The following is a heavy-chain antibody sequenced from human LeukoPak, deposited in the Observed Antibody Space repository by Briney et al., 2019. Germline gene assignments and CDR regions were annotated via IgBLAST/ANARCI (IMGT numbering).Heavy chain of an antibody. D-gene: IGHD3-16*01. CDR3: ARHFTGPGTYTPYFGMDV. V-gene: IGHV4-59*08. Sequence: SETLSLTCTVSGGSIRSYYCSWIRQPPGKGLEWVGYVYYSGSTSYNPSLKSRVTISVDASKNQFSLKLSSVTAADTAVYYCARHFTGPGTYTPYFGMDVWGRGTTVTVSS. CDR2: VYYSGST. J-gene: IGHJ6*02. CDR1: GGSIRSYY.